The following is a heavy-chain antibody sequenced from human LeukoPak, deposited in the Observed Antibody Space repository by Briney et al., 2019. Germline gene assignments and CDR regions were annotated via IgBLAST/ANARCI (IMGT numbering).Heavy chain of an antibody. D-gene: IGHD6-19*01. CDR3: ARGIVVAEYDY. Sequence: GGSLRLSCAASGFTFSGYWMSWVRQAPGKGLEWVANIKQHGSEKYYVDSVKGRFTVSRDNAKNSLYLQMNSLRAEDTAVYYCARGIVVAEYDYWGQGTLVTVSS. CDR1: GFTFSGYW. J-gene: IGHJ4*02. V-gene: IGHV3-7*01. CDR2: IKQHGSEK.